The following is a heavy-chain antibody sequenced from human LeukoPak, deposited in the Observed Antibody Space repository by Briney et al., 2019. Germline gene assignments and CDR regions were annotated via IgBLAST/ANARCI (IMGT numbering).Heavy chain of an antibody. V-gene: IGHV3-43D*04. Sequence: RAGGSLRLSCAASGFTFDDYAMRWVRQAPGKGLEWVSLISWDGGSTYYADSVKGRFTISRDNSRHTLYLQMNSLGAEDTALYYCAKDKEYSGFGPILSGYYYGMDVWGKGTTVTVSS. D-gene: IGHD5-12*01. CDR2: ISWDGGST. J-gene: IGHJ6*04. CDR3: AKDKEYSGFGPILSGYYYGMDV. CDR1: GFTFDDYA.